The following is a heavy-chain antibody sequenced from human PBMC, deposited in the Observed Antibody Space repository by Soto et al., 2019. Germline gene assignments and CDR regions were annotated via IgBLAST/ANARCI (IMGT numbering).Heavy chain of an antibody. CDR2: VNPILSMS. CDR3: ATSYGSGYRAFDY. CDR1: GDTFSFYT. J-gene: IGHJ4*02. D-gene: IGHD3-10*01. Sequence: QVQLVQSGAELKKPGSSVKVSCKASGDTFSFYTINWVRQAPGLGLEWMGRVNPILSMSNYAQKFQGRVTMTAAKSTSTAYMERRSLRSEDTAFYYCATSYGSGYRAFDYWGQGALVTVSS. V-gene: IGHV1-69*02.